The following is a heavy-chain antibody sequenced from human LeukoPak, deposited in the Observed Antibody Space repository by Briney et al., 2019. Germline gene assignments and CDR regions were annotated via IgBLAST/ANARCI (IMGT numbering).Heavy chain of an antibody. J-gene: IGHJ4*02. CDR1: GFTFDDYG. CDR2: INWNGGII. CDR3: VKDRRGSVSTFDH. D-gene: IGHD5/OR15-5a*01. V-gene: IGHV3-9*01. Sequence: GGSLRLSCAASGFTFDDYGMHWVRQAPGKGLEWVSRINWNGGIIDYADSVKGRFTISRDRAKNSLYLQMNSLRPDDTALYYCVKDRRGSVSTFDHWGQGTLVIVSS.